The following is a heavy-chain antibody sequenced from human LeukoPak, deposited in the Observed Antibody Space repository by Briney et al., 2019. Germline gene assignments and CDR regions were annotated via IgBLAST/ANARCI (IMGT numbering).Heavy chain of an antibody. CDR3: ARGFYSGSWDDAFDI. CDR1: GGTFSSYT. Sequence: SVKVSCKASGGTFSSYTFIWVRQAPGRGLEWMGAIVPIFTTTNFAQKFQGRVTITADESTRTAYMELNSLISEDTAVYYCARGFYSGSWDDAFDIWGQGTMVTVSS. D-gene: IGHD1-26*01. V-gene: IGHV1-69*01. J-gene: IGHJ3*02. CDR2: IVPIFTTT.